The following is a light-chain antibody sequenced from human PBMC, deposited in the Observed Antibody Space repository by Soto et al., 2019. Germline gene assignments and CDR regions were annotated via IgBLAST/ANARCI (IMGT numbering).Light chain of an antibody. Sequence: QSVLTQPPSVSGAPGQRVTLSCIGSSSNIGPGSDVHWYQQLPGAAPKLLIYGNINRPSGVPDRFSGSKSGASAALAITGLQAEDEADYYCQSYDRSLGFVFGTGTKVTVL. CDR2: GNI. J-gene: IGLJ1*01. V-gene: IGLV1-40*01. CDR3: QSYDRSLGFV. CDR1: SSNIGPGSD.